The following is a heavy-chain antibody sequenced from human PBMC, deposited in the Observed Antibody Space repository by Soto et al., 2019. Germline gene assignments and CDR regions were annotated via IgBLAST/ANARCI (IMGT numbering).Heavy chain of an antibody. D-gene: IGHD3-3*01. CDR3: AHTYYDFWSGYYAAAFDY. CDR1: GFSLSTSGVG. Sequence: QITLKESGPTLVKPTQTLTLTCTFSGFSLSTSGVGVGWIRQPPGKALEWLALIYWDDDKRYSPSLKSRLTITKDTSNNQVVLTMTNMDPVDTTTYYCAHTYYDFWSGYYAAAFDYWGQGTLVTVSS. J-gene: IGHJ4*02. V-gene: IGHV2-5*02. CDR2: IYWDDDK.